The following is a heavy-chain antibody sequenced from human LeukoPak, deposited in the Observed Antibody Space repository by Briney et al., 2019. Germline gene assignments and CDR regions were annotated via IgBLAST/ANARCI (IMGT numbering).Heavy chain of an antibody. CDR3: ARAPIYSSGWYRTQRSIWFDP. J-gene: IGHJ5*02. CDR1: GGSISSSSYY. V-gene: IGHV4-39*01. Sequence: PSETLSLTCTVSGGSISSSSYYWGWIRQPPWKGLEWIGSICYSGSTYYNPSLKSRVTISVDTPKNQFSLKLSSVTAADTAVYYCARAPIYSSGWYRTQRSIWFDPWGQGTLVTVSS. D-gene: IGHD6-19*01. CDR2: ICYSGST.